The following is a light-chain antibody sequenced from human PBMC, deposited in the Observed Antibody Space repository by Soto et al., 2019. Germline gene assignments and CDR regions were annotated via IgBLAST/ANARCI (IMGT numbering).Light chain of an antibody. CDR2: EGT. V-gene: IGLV2-23*01. CDR3: CSYAGSRTFVI. Sequence: QSVLTQPASVSGSPGQSITISCTGTSSDVGTYNLVSWYQHHPGKAPKLIIYEGTKRPSGVSNRFSGSKSGNTASLTISGLQAEDEADYYCCSYAGSRTFVIFGGGTQLTVL. CDR1: SSDVGTYNL. J-gene: IGLJ2*01.